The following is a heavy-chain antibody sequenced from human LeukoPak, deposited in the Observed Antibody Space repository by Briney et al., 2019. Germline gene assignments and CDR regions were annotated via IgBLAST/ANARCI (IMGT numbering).Heavy chain of an antibody. V-gene: IGHV1-2*06. D-gene: IGHD6-19*01. CDR1: GYTFTGYY. J-gene: IGHJ4*02. Sequence: ASVKVSCKASGYTFTGYYMHWVRQAPGQGLEWMGRINPNSGGTNYVQKFQGRVTMTRDTSISTAYMELSRLRSDDTAVYYCARDPRIAVAGKHFDYWGQGTLVTVSS. CDR2: INPNSGGT. CDR3: ARDPRIAVAGKHFDY.